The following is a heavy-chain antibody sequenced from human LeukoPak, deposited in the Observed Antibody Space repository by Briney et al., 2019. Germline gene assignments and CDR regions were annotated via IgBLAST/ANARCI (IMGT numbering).Heavy chain of an antibody. J-gene: IGHJ4*02. Sequence: GGSLRLSCAASGFTFSSYSMNWVRQAPGKGLEWVSSISSSSSYIYYADSVKGRFTISRDNAKNSLYLQMNSLRAEDTAVYYCARDDYVWGSYRYFDYWGQGTLVTVSS. D-gene: IGHD3-16*02. CDR2: ISSSSSYI. CDR1: GFTFSSYS. CDR3: ARDDYVWGSYRYFDY. V-gene: IGHV3-21*01.